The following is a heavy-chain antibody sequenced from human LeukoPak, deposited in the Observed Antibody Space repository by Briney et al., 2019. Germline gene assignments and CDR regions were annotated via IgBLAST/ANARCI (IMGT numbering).Heavy chain of an antibody. Sequence: SETLSLTCTVSGGSITSHTYYWGWVRQPPGKGLEWIATIYYSGSTHYNPSLKSRVSISIDTSNNMFSLELSSVTAADTAMYYCAAFYPYYMDVWGKGTTVIVSS. CDR2: IYYSGST. CDR1: GGSITSHTYY. V-gene: IGHV4-39*07. J-gene: IGHJ6*03. CDR3: AAFYPYYMDV. D-gene: IGHD2/OR15-2a*01.